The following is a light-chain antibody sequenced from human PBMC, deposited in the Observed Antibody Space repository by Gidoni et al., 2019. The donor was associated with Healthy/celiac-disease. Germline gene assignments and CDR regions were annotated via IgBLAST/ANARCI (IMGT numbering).Light chain of an antibody. Sequence: ASSLMIYDVSKRPSWVPDRFSGSKSGNTASLTISGLQAEDEADYYCCSYAGSYTFDVVFGGGTKLTVL. V-gene: IGLV2-11*01. CDR2: DVS. CDR3: CSYAGSYTFDVV. J-gene: IGLJ2*01.